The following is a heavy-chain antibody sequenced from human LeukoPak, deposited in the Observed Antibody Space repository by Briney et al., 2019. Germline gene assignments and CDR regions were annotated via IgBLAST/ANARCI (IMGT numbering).Heavy chain of an antibody. D-gene: IGHD1-1*01. CDR1: GLAFSNYW. J-gene: IGHJ4*02. CDR3: ARDYWRSIDH. Sequence: GGSLRLSCVVSGLAFSNYWMIWVRQAPGKGLESVAIVNEDGSAKYYLDSVKGRFTISRDNARNSLYLEMNSLRAEDTAVYYCARDYWRSIDHWGQGTLVTVSS. CDR2: VNEDGSAK. V-gene: IGHV3-7*01.